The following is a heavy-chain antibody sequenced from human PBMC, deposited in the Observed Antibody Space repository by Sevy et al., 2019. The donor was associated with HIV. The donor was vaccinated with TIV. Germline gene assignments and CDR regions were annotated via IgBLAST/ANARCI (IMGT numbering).Heavy chain of an antibody. D-gene: IGHD3-22*01. V-gene: IGHV3-23*01. CDR1: GFTFSSYA. CDR2: ISGSGGST. Sequence: GGSLRLSCAASGFTFSSYAMSWVRQAPGKGLEWVSAISGSGGSTYYADSVKGQFTISRDNSKNTLYLQMNSLRAEDTAVYYCAKNPYYDSSGYYYYFDYWGQGTLVTVSS. J-gene: IGHJ4*02. CDR3: AKNPYYDSSGYYYYFDY.